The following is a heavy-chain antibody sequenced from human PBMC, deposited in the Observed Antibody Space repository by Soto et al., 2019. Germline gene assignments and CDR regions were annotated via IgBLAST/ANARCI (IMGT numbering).Heavy chain of an antibody. CDR1: GFTFSTYE. CDR2: IHPSGQPI. D-gene: IGHD1-26*01. V-gene: IGHV3-48*03. Sequence: LRLSCAASGFTFSTYEMYWVRQAPGKGLEWVSYIHPSGQPIFYAASVKGRFTISRDNAKNSLYLQMSSLRAEDSAVYYCARRASRWGQGTMVTVSS. J-gene: IGHJ3*01. CDR3: ARRASR.